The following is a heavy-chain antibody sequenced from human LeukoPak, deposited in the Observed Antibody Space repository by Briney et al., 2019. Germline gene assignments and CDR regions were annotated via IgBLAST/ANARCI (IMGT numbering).Heavy chain of an antibody. D-gene: IGHD4-17*01. V-gene: IGHV3-73*01. CDR2: IRSNANSYAT. J-gene: IGHJ4*02. CDR1: GFTFSGSA. Sequence: GGSLRLSCAASGFTFSGSAMHWVRQASGKRLKWVGRIRSNANSYATAYAASVKGRFTISRDDSKNTAYLRMNSLKTEDTAVYYCTIKRAYGYFDYWGQGTLVTVSS. CDR3: TIKRAYGYFDY.